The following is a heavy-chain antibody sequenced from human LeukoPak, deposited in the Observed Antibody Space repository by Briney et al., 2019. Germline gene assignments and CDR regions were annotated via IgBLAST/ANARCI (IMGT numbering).Heavy chain of an antibody. D-gene: IGHD1-14*01. CDR2: ISSSGSTI. CDR3: ARDRDGIDY. V-gene: IGHV3-48*03. Sequence: PGGSLRLSCAASGFTFSSYEMNWVRQAPGKGLEWVSYISSSGSTIYYADSVKGRFTISRDNAKNSLYLQMNSLRAEGTAVYYCARDRDGIDYWGQGTLVTVSS. J-gene: IGHJ4*02. CDR1: GFTFSSYE.